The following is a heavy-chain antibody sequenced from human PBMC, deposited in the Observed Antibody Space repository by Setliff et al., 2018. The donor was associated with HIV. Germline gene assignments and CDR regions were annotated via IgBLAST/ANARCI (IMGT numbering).Heavy chain of an antibody. J-gene: IGHJ4*02. CDR1: GFPFDIFA. D-gene: IGHD3-22*01. CDR2: LNSADGGT. Sequence: GGSLRLSCTVSGFPFDIFAMSWVRQAPGKGLEWVSALNSADGGTYYADSVKGRFTISRDNSKATLYLQMNNLRAEDTAVYYCAKDRVYVKGYFDYWGQGAQVTVPQ. CDR3: AKDRVYVKGYFDY. V-gene: IGHV3-23*01.